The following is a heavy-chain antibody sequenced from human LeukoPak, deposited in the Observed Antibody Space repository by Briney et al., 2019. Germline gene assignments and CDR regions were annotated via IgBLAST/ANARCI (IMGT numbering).Heavy chain of an antibody. CDR3: AKDRSGWYYFDY. V-gene: IGHV3-23*01. CDR2: INGSGGST. Sequence: GGSLRLSCAASGFTFSSYAMSWVRQAPGKELEWVSGINGSGGSTYYADAVKGRFTISRDTSKNTLYLQMNSLRAEDTAVYYCAKDRSGWYYFDYWGQGTLVTVSS. D-gene: IGHD6-19*01. CDR1: GFTFSSYA. J-gene: IGHJ4*02.